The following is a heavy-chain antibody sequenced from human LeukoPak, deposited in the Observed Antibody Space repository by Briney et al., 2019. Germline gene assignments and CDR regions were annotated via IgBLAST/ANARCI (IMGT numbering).Heavy chain of an antibody. CDR2: ISAYNGNT. V-gene: IGHV1-18*01. CDR1: GYTFTSYG. Sequence: ASVKVFCKASGYTFTSYGISWVRQAPGQGLEWMGWISAYNGNTNYAQKLQGRVTMTTDTSTSTAYMELRSLRSDDTAVYYCARFFTIGCSGGSCYEPGADYWGQGTLVTVSS. D-gene: IGHD2-15*01. J-gene: IGHJ4*02. CDR3: ARFFTIGCSGGSCYEPGADY.